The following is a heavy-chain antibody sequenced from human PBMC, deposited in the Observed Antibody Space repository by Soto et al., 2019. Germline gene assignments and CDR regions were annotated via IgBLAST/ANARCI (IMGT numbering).Heavy chain of an antibody. CDR1: GFTFSSYG. CDR2: IWYDGSNK. D-gene: IGHD5-18*01. V-gene: IGHV3-33*01. J-gene: IGHJ6*04. CDR3: ARQFSYGSYYHCGMDV. Sequence: GGTLRPSCAASGFTFSSYGMHWVRQAPGKGLEWVAVIWYDGSNKYYADSVKGRFTISRDNSKNTLYLQMNSLRAEDTAVYYCARQFSYGSYYHCGMDVWCKGTMVTVSS.